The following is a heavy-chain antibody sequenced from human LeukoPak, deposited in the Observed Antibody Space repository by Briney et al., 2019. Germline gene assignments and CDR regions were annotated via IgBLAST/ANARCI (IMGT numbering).Heavy chain of an antibody. CDR2: ISANNGNT. Sequence: GASVRVSCKASGYTFTDYLVHWVRLAPGQGLEWMGWISANNGNTNYAQKLQGRVTMTTDTSTSTAYMELRSLRSDDTAVYYCAREGYCSGGTCYSTMNWLDPWGQGTLVTVSS. J-gene: IGHJ5*02. D-gene: IGHD2-15*01. V-gene: IGHV1-18*04. CDR3: AREGYCSGGTCYSTMNWLDP. CDR1: GYTFTDYL.